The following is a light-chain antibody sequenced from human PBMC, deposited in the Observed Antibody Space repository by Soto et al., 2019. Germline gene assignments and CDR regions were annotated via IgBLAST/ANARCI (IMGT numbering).Light chain of an antibody. Sequence: DIQMTQSPSSLSASVGDRVTITCRASQTIAMYVNWFQQKPGKAPKPLIYTTSSLQSGVPPRFSGSGSETDFTLTISRLQPEDSATYYCQQSFTTPYTFGQGTMLEIK. V-gene: IGKV1-39*01. CDR1: QTIAMY. J-gene: IGKJ2*01. CDR2: TTS. CDR3: QQSFTTPYT.